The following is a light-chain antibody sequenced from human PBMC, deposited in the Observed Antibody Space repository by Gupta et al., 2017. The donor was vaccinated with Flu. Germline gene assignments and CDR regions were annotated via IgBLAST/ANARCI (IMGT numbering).Light chain of an antibody. J-gene: IGLJ2*01. V-gene: IGLV1-47*01. CDR3: VAWDRSLSAAL. CDR2: RND. Sequence: VTISCLRSCSIMEGIWVSWSQHGPGSAPNLLIYRNDKRYSGVPDRFSGSKSGTSASLSISGLRAEDEADYYCVAWDRSLSAALFGGGTKLTVI. CDR1: CSIMEGIW.